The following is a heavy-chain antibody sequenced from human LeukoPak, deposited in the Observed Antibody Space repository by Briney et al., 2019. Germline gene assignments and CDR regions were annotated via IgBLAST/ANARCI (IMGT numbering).Heavy chain of an antibody. V-gene: IGHV5-51*01. CDR3: ARPAYGGYAVY. CDR2: INLGDSDT. D-gene: IGHD5-12*01. Sequence: GESLKISCKGSGYSFTSYWIGWVRQMPGKGLEWVGIINLGDSDTRYSPSFQGQVTISADKSINTAYLQWSSLKASDTAMYYCARPAYGGYAVYWGQGTLVTVSS. J-gene: IGHJ4*02. CDR1: GYSFTSYW.